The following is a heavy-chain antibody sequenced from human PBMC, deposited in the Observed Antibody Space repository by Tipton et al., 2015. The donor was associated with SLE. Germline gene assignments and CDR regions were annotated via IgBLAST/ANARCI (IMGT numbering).Heavy chain of an antibody. V-gene: IGHV3-23*03. CDR3: AKSGSSQSDY. J-gene: IGHJ4*02. CDR2: IYSDGTT. CDR1: GFTLRNYA. D-gene: IGHD5-12*01. Sequence: SLRLSCAASGFTLRNYAMSWVRQAPGKGLEWVSVIYSDGTTDYSDSVKGRFTISRDNSKNTLYLQMNSLRAEDTAVYFCAKSGSSQSDYWGQGTLVTVS.